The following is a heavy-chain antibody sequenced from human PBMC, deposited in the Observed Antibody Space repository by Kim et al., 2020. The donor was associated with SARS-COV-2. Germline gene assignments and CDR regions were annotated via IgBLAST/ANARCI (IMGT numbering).Heavy chain of an antibody. Sequence: SETLSLTCTVSGGSISSYYWSWIRQPPGKGLEWIGYIYYSGSTNYNPSLKSRVTISVDTSKNQFSLKLSSVTAADTAVYYCARWSDSGWYFDIWGQGTMVTVSS. CDR3: ARWSDSGWYFDI. CDR1: GGSISSYY. D-gene: IGHD6-19*01. J-gene: IGHJ3*02. V-gene: IGHV4-59*01. CDR2: IYYSGST.